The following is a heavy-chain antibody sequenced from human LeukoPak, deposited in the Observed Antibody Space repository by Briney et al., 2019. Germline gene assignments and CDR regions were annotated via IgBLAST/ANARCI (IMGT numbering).Heavy chain of an antibody. Sequence: NPGGSLRLSCAASGFTFSSYSMNWVRQAPGKGLEWVSSISSSSSYIYYADSVKGRFTISRDNAKNSLYLQMNSLRAEDTAVYYCARDFPSIVVVPAAIHYWGQGTLVTGSS. CDR2: ISSSSSYI. CDR3: ARDFPSIVVVPAAIHY. D-gene: IGHD2-2*01. J-gene: IGHJ4*02. V-gene: IGHV3-21*01. CDR1: GFTFSSYS.